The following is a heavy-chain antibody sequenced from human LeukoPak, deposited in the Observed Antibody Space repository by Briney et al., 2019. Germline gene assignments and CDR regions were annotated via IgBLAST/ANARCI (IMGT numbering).Heavy chain of an antibody. CDR1: GYTFTSYY. Sequence: GASVKVSCKASGYTFTSYYMHWVRQAPGQGLEWMGGIIPIFGTANYAQKFQGRVTITTDESTSTAYMELSSLRSEDTAVYYCARDRFPDSSGYYYSDYWGQGTLVTVSS. CDR2: IIPIFGTA. CDR3: ARDRFPDSSGYYYSDY. J-gene: IGHJ4*02. V-gene: IGHV1-69*05. D-gene: IGHD3-22*01.